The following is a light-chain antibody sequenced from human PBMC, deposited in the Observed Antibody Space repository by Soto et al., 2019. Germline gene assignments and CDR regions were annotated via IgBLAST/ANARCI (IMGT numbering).Light chain of an antibody. V-gene: IGLV1-44*01. CDR3: ATWDDSLNGPV. CDR1: SSNIGSST. J-gene: IGLJ3*02. Sequence: QPVLTQPPSASGTPGQRVTISCSGSSSNIGSSTVNWYQQLPGTAPKLLMYSNTHRPSGVPDRFSGSKSGTSASLAITGLQSEDEADYYCATWDDSLNGPVFGGGTKLTVL. CDR2: SNT.